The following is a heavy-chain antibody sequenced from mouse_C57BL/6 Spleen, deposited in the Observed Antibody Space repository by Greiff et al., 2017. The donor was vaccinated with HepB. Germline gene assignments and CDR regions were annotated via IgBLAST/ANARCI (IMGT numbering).Heavy chain of an antibody. CDR1: GYTFTSYG. CDR3: ARAEDGYYNWYFDV. J-gene: IGHJ1*03. D-gene: IGHD2-3*01. V-gene: IGHV1-81*01. Sequence: VQLQQSGAELARPGASVKLSCKASGYTFTSYGISWVKQRTGQGLEWIGEIYPRSGNTYYNEKFKGKATLTADKSSRTAYMELRSLTSEDSAVYFCARAEDGYYNWYFDVWGTGTTVTVSS. CDR2: IYPRSGNT.